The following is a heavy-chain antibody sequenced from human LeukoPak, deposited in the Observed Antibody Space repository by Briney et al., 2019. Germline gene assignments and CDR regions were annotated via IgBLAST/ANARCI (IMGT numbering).Heavy chain of an antibody. CDR2: IIPIFGTA. D-gene: IGHD5-24*01. Sequence: SVKVSCKASGVTFSSYAISWVRQAPGQGLEWMGGIIPIFGTANYAQKFQGRVTITADKSTSTAYMELSSLRSEDTAVYYCARELEDGHYYYGMDVWGKGTTVTVSS. CDR3: ARELEDGHYYYGMDV. V-gene: IGHV1-69*06. CDR1: GVTFSSYA. J-gene: IGHJ6*04.